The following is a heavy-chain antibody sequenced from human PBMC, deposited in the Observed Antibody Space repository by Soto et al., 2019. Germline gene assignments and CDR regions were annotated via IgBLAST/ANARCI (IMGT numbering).Heavy chain of an antibody. V-gene: IGHV4-31*01. D-gene: IGHD4-17*01. J-gene: IGHJ4*02. Sequence: QVQLQESGPGLVKPSQTLSLTCTVSGGSISSGAHYWSWISQLPGKGLEWIGNIYYSGSNYYNPSLKSPVTISVDTSNNQSSLYLSSVTAADTAIYSCASDRYGVPRGDYFDSWGQGILVTVSS. CDR3: ASDRYGVPRGDYFDS. CDR2: IYYSGSN. CDR1: GGSISSGAHY.